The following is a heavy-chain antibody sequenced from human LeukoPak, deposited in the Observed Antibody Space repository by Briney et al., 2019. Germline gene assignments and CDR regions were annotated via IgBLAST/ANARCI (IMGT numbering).Heavy chain of an antibody. V-gene: IGHV4-61*02. D-gene: IGHD3-10*01. CDR2: IYTSGST. CDR1: GSITSGSYY. CDR3: ARVVRYYYGSGSPATYFDY. Sequence: SETLSLTCSVSGSITSGSYYWTWIRQPAGKGLEWIGRIYTSGSTNYNPSLKSRVTISVDTSNNQFSLKLSSVTAADTAVYYCARVVRYYYGSGSPATYFDYWGQGTLVTVSS. J-gene: IGHJ4*02.